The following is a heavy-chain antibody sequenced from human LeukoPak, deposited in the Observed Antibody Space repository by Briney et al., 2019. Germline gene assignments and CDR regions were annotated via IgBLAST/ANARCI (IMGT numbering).Heavy chain of an antibody. CDR3: AKDGSGSFLYYFDY. D-gene: IGHD3-10*01. Sequence: GGSLRLSCAASGFTFSSYAMSWVRQAPGKGLEWVSAISGSGGSTYYADSVKGRFTISRDNSKSTLYLQMNSLRAEDTAVYYCAKDGSGSFLYYFDYWGQGTLVTVSS. V-gene: IGHV3-23*01. J-gene: IGHJ4*02. CDR2: ISGSGGST. CDR1: GFTFSSYA.